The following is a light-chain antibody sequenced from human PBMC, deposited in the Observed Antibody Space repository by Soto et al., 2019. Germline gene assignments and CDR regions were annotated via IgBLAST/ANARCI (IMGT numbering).Light chain of an antibody. J-gene: IGLJ3*02. CDR2: EVN. CDR3: SSYTFSSTLVV. CDR1: SSDVGGYNF. V-gene: IGLV2-14*01. Sequence: QSALTQPASVSGSPGQSITISCIGTSSDVGGYNFVSWYQQHPGKAPRLMIFEVNNRPSGVSDRFSGSKSGNTASLTISGLQAEDEADYYCSSYTFSSTLVVFGGGTKLTVL.